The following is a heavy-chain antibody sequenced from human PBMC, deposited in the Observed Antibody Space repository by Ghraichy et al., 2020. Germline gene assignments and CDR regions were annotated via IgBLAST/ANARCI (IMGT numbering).Heavy chain of an antibody. CDR2: ITSNAYGGTT. CDR1: GFTFGDYA. D-gene: IGHD2-21*01. V-gene: IGHV3-49*04. CDR3: TRDRNSIYGDY. Sequence: GGSLRLSCTASGFTFGDYAVTWVRQAPGKGLEWVGFITSNAYGGTTRYAASVEGRFTISRDDSEGVAYLQMNTLKTEDTAVYYCTRDRNSIYGDYWGQGTLVTVSS. J-gene: IGHJ4*02.